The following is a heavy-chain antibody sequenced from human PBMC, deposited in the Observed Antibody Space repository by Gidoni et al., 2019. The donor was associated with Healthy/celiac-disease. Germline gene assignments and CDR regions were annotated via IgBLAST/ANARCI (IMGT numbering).Heavy chain of an antibody. Sequence: QVQLVESGGGVVQPGRSLRLSCAASGFTFSSYGMHWVRQAPGKGLEWVAVIWYDGSNKYYADSVKGRFTISRDNSKNTLYLQMNSLRAEDTAVYYCARLCATCYYYGMDVWGQGTTVTVSS. D-gene: IGHD2-21*01. V-gene: IGHV3-33*01. CDR3: ARLCATCYYYGMDV. CDR1: GFTFSSYG. CDR2: IWYDGSNK. J-gene: IGHJ6*02.